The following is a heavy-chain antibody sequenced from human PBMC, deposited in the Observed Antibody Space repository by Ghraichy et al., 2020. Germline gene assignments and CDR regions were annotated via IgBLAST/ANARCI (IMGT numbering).Heavy chain of an antibody. J-gene: IGHJ6*03. CDR2: INPNSGGT. Sequence: ASVKVSCKASGYTFTGYYMHWVRQAPGQGLEWMGRINPNSGGTNYAQKFQGRVTMTRDTSISTAYMELSRLRSDDTAVYYCARDGLLRFLSGYYYYMDVWGKGTTVTVSS. D-gene: IGHD3-3*01. CDR1: GYTFTGYY. CDR3: ARDGLLRFLSGYYYYMDV. V-gene: IGHV1-2*06.